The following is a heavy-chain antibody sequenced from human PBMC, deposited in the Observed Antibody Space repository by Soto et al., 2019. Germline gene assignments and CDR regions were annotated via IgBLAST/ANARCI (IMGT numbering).Heavy chain of an antibody. V-gene: IGHV4-59*01. CDR1: GGSISSYY. CDR2: IYYSGST. Sequence: SETLPLTCTVSGGSISSYYWTWIRQPPGKGLEWLGYIYYSGSTNYNPSLKSRVTISVDKSKNQFSLKLSSVTAADTAVYYCARDADGPMDVWGQGTTVTVSS. CDR3: ARDADGPMDV. J-gene: IGHJ6*02.